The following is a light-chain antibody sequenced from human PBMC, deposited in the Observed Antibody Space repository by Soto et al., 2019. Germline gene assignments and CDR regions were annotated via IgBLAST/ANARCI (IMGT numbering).Light chain of an antibody. J-gene: IGLJ1*01. CDR2: DVS. CDR3: SSSTSSSTPRI. V-gene: IGLV2-14*01. Sequence: QSALTQPASVSGSPGQSITISCTGTSSDVGGYNYVSWYQQHPGKAPKLMIYDVSNRPSGVSNRFSGSKSGNTASLTISGLQADDEADYYCSSSTSSSTPRIFGTGTKVTVL. CDR1: SSDVGGYNY.